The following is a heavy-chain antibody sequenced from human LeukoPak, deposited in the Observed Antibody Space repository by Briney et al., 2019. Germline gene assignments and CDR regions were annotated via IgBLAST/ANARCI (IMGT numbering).Heavy chain of an antibody. Sequence: ASVKVSCKASGYPFSNFGFSWVRQAPGQGLEWMGRISAYSGDTNYAQKLQGRVTMTTDTSTSTANMELRSLTSDDTAVYYCARDSQRYSGLPPDYWGQGTLVTVSS. CDR2: ISAYSGDT. V-gene: IGHV1-18*01. CDR3: ARDSQRYSGLPPDY. CDR1: GYPFSNFG. J-gene: IGHJ4*02. D-gene: IGHD5-12*01.